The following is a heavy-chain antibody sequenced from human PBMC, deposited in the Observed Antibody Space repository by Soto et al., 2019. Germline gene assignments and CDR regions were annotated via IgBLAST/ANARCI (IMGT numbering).Heavy chain of an antibody. D-gene: IGHD6-19*01. CDR2: INAGNGNT. V-gene: IGHV1-3*05. J-gene: IGHJ4*02. CDR1: GYTFTGYA. CDR3: ARTVAVPADFDY. Sequence: QVQLVQSGAEEKKPGASVKVSCKPSGYTFTGYAMHWVRQAPGQRLEWMGWINAGNGNTKYAQNFQGRVTITRDTSASTAYMELISLRSEDTAVYYCARTVAVPADFDYWCQGTLVTVSS.